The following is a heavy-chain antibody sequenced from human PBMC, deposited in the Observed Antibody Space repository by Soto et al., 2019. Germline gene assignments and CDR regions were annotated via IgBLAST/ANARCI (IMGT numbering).Heavy chain of an antibody. CDR3: AREGESVGQYYYYYGMDV. Sequence: ASVKVSCKASGYTFTSYGISWVRQAPGQGLEWMGWINPNSGGTNYAQKFQGWVTMTRDTSISTAYMELSRLRSDDTAVYYCAREGESVGQYYYYYGMDVWGQGTTVTVSS. CDR1: GYTFTSYG. CDR2: INPNSGGT. D-gene: IGHD2-2*01. J-gene: IGHJ6*02. V-gene: IGHV1-2*04.